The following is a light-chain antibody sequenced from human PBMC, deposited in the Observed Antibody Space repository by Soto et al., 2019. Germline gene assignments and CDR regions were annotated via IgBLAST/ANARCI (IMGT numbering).Light chain of an antibody. V-gene: IGKV1-5*03. CDR3: LQHNNYPPT. CDR2: KAS. Sequence: IQLTQSASTMSASVGNRATITCRASQSIRYALAWYQQELGKAPKVLIYKASTLEVGVPSRFSGSGYGTEFTLSISSLQTDDFATYFCLQHNNYPPTFGQGTKVDIK. J-gene: IGKJ1*01. CDR1: QSIRYA.